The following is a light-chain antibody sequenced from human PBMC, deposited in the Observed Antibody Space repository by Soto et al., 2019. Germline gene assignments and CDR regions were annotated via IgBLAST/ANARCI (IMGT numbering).Light chain of an antibody. CDR3: QQRSNWPPVIT. CDR2: DAS. Sequence: EIVLTQSPATLSLSPGERATLSCRASQSFSSYLAWYQQKPCQAPRLLIYDASKRATGIPARFSGRGSGTDFTLNISSLEPEDFAVYHCQQRSNWPPVITFGQGTRLEIK. J-gene: IGKJ5*01. CDR1: QSFSSY. V-gene: IGKV3-11*01.